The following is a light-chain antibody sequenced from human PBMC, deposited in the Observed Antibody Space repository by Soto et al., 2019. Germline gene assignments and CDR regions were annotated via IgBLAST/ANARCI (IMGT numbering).Light chain of an antibody. Sequence: QPVLTQSPSATASLGASVKLTCTLSSGHSRYTIAWHQQQPEKGPRFLMRLSSDGSHIKGDGIPDRFSGSSSGAERYLTISSLQSEDEADYYCQTWGTGTVLIGGGTKVTVL. CDR1: SGHSRYT. J-gene: IGLJ2*01. CDR3: QTWGTGTVL. CDR2: LSSDGSH. V-gene: IGLV4-69*01.